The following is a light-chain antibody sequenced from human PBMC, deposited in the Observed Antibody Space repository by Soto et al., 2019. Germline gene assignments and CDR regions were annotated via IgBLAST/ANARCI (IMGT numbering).Light chain of an antibody. Sequence: DIVMTQYPATLSVAPGERVTFSCRASQGVSRKLAWYQHKPGQAPRLLISGASTGATGIPARFSGSGSGTEFTLTISSLQSEECAIYYCQQYHTLPITFGGGTKVEIK. CDR2: GAS. V-gene: IGKV3-15*01. CDR1: QGVSRK. CDR3: QQYHTLPIT. J-gene: IGKJ4*01.